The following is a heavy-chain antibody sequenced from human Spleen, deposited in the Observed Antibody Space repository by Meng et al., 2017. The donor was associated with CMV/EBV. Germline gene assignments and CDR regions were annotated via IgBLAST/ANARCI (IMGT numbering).Heavy chain of an antibody. CDR2: INHSGST. CDR3: ARRPTGTHYYFDY. CDR1: GGSVNSGYY. D-gene: IGHD1-1*01. Sequence: GSLRLPCTVSGGSVNSGYYWSWIRQPPGKGLEWIGEINHSGSTNYNPSLKSRVTISVDTSKNQFSLKLSSVTAADTAVYYCARRPTGTHYYFDYWGQGTLVTVSS. V-gene: IGHV4-34*01. J-gene: IGHJ4*02.